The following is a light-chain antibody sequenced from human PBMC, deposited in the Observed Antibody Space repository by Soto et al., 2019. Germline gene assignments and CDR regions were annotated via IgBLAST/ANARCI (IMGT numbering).Light chain of an antibody. CDR2: GAS. CDR1: QGMTSN. Sequence: QLTQSPSALSASVGQRVTLTCRSSQGMTSNLAWYQQTPGRAPKLLIFGASTLQSGVPSRFSGSGSGTDFTLTISSLQPADFATYFCQKLDAYPPWTFGQGTKV. CDR3: QKLDAYPPWT. J-gene: IGKJ1*01. V-gene: IGKV1-9*01.